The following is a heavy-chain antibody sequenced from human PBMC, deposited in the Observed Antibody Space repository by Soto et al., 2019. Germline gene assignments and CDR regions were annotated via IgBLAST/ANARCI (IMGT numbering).Heavy chain of an antibody. Sequence: QVQLVQSGAEVKKPGASVKVSCKASGYTFTSYGISWVRQAPGQGLEWMGWISAYNGNTNYAQKLQGRVTMTTDTSTRTAYKELRRLRSDDTAVYYCARALNYYDRSGPFDYWGQGTLVTVSS. J-gene: IGHJ4*02. D-gene: IGHD3-22*01. V-gene: IGHV1-18*01. CDR2: ISAYNGNT. CDR1: GYTFTSYG. CDR3: ARALNYYDRSGPFDY.